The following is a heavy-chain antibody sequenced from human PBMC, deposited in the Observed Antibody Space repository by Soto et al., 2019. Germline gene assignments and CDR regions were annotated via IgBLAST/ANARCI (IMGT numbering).Heavy chain of an antibody. CDR3: ARDWVSALDY. J-gene: IGHJ4*02. CDR2: ISGSRGYI. CDR1: GFIFSDYS. Sequence: PGGSLRLSCAASGFIFSDYSMNWVRQAPGKGLEWVSSISGSRGYIYYGDSVKGRFTISRDNAKNSVVLQMNNLRAEDTAVYYCARDWVSALDYWGAGTLVTVSS. D-gene: IGHD6-13*01. V-gene: IGHV3-21*01.